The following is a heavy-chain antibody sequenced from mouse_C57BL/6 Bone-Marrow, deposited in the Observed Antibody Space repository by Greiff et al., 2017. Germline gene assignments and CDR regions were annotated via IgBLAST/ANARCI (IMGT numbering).Heavy chain of an antibody. V-gene: IGHV1-19*01. CDR3: ARNYYGNPYAMDY. J-gene: IGHJ4*01. CDR2: INPYNGGT. CDR1: GYTFTDYY. D-gene: IGHD2-1*01. Sequence: EVQLQQSGPVLVKPGASVKMSCKASGYTFTDYYMNWVKQSHGKSLEWIGVINPYNGGTSYNQKFKGKATLTVDKSSSTAYMELNSLTSEDSAVYYCARNYYGNPYAMDYWGQGTSVTVSS.